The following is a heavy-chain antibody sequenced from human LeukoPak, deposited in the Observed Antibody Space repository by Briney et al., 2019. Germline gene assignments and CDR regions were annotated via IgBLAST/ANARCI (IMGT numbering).Heavy chain of an antibody. CDR3: ARDMNNGLLPDY. V-gene: IGHV5-51*01. CDR1: GYTFTNYW. D-gene: IGHD2-21*02. J-gene: IGHJ4*02. Sequence: PGESLKISCKGSGYTFTNYWIGWVRQMPGKGLEWMGTVHPGDSDIRYNPFFEGQVTISADKSTTTAYLQWTSLKASDSAMYFCARDMNNGLLPDYWGQGTLVTVSS. CDR2: VHPGDSDI.